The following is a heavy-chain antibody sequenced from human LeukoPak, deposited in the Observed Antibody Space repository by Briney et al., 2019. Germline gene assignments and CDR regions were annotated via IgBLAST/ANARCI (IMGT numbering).Heavy chain of an antibody. CDR2: INPNSGGT. V-gene: IGHV1-2*06. Sequence: ASVKVSCKASGYTFTGYYMHWVRQAPGQGLESMGRINPNSGGTNYAQKFQGRVTMTRDTSISTAYMELSRLRSDDTAVYYCARGLGGYYYRSFDYWGQGTLVTVSS. D-gene: IGHD3-22*01. J-gene: IGHJ4*02. CDR3: ARGLGGYYYRSFDY. CDR1: GYTFTGYY.